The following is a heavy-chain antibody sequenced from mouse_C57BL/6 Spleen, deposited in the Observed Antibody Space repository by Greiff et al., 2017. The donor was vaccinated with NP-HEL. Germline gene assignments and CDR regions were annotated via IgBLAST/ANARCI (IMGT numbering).Heavy chain of an antibody. V-gene: IGHV5-9-1*02. J-gene: IGHJ3*01. CDR3: TREGTGKGFAY. Sequence: EVMLVESGEGLVKPGGSLKLSCAASGFTFSSYAMSWVRQTPEKRLEWVAYISSGGDYIYYADTVKGRFTISRDNARNTLYLQMSSLKSEDTAMYYCTREGTGKGFAYWGQGTLVTVSA. D-gene: IGHD4-1*01. CDR1: GFTFSSYA. CDR2: ISSGGDYI.